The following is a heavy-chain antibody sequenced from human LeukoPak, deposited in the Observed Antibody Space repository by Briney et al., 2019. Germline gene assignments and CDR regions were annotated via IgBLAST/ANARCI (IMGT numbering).Heavy chain of an antibody. CDR1: GGSISSSGYF. J-gene: IGHJ2*01. D-gene: IGHD2-2*01. V-gene: IGHV4-39*01. CDR2: IYYSGST. CDR3: ARHAISGYCSSTNCPFDL. Sequence: SETLSLTCSVSGGSISSSGYFWGWIRQPPGKGLEWIGSIYYSGSTYYNPSLKSRVTISVDTSKNQFSLKLSSVTAADTAIYYCARHAISGYCSSTNCPFDLWGRGTLVTVSS.